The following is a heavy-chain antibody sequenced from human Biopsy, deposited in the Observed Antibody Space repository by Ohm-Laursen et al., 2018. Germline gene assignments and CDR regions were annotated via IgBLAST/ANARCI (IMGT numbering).Heavy chain of an antibody. CDR2: IHTNGDT. J-gene: IGHJ3*02. Sequence: SETLSLTCPVSGGSINSDYWSWIRQPAGKGLEWIGRIHTNGDTHYSPSLKSRVTLWEDTSKNQFSLRLASVTAADTAVYYCARVISWRMHSGSSYDAFDIWGQGTMVTVSS. D-gene: IGHD1-26*01. CDR1: GGSINSDY. CDR3: ARVISWRMHSGSSYDAFDI. V-gene: IGHV4-4*07.